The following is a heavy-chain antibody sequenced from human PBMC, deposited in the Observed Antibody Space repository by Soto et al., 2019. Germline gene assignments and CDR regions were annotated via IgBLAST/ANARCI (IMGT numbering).Heavy chain of an antibody. V-gene: IGHV3-23*01. Sequence: PGGSLRHSCAASGLTFSSYAMIWVRQAPGKGLEWVSAISGSGGSTYYADSVKGRFTTSRDNSKNTLYLQMNSLRAEDTAVYYCATGAYDFWSGYYPYYYYYYGMDVWGQGTTVTVSS. CDR3: ATGAYDFWSGYYPYYYYYYGMDV. CDR1: GLTFSSYA. J-gene: IGHJ6*02. CDR2: ISGSGGST. D-gene: IGHD3-3*01.